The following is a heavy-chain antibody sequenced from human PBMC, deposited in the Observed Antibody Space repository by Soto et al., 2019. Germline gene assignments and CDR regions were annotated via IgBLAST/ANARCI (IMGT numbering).Heavy chain of an antibody. CDR2: IFDGGSA. CDR1: GGNITYAY. J-gene: IGHJ6*02. Sequence: SEPLSLTYTDAGGNITYAYRSWIRQAPGKWLQCLGYIFDGGSANYNPSLKSRVSFSLDKSQNQLSLKLTSVTGADTAIYYCVSVEGTPTVTGDYYYYAADAWGQGTAVTVSS. V-gene: IGHV4-59*12. CDR3: VSVEGTPTVTGDYYYYAADA. D-gene: IGHD4-17*01.